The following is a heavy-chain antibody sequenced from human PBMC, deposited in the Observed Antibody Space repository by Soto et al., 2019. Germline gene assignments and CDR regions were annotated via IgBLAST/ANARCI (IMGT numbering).Heavy chain of an antibody. Sequence: GGSLRLSCAASGFTVSSNYMNWVRQAPGKGLEWVSIIYSGGSTYYADSVKGRFTISRDNSKNTLYFQMNSLRAEDTAVYYCARDLRAATGPTDLYYYYYYYMDVWGKGTTVTVSS. CDR2: IYSGGST. CDR3: ARDLRAATGPTDLYYYYYYYMDV. V-gene: IGHV3-66*01. D-gene: IGHD6-13*01. CDR1: GFTVSSNY. J-gene: IGHJ6*03.